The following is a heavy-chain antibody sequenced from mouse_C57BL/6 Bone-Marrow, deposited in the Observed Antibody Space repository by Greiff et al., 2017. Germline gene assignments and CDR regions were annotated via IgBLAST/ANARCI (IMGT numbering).Heavy chain of an antibody. CDR2: IDPENGDT. D-gene: IGHD1-1*01. CDR3: TTVVHY. V-gene: IGHV14-4*01. CDR1: GFNIKDDY. Sequence: VQLQQSGAELVRPGASVKLSCTASGFNIKDDYMHWVKQRPEQGLEWIGWIDPENGDTEYASKLQGKVTIPADTSSNTAYLQLRSLTSKDTAVYYCTTVVHYCVQGTTLTVSS. J-gene: IGHJ2*01.